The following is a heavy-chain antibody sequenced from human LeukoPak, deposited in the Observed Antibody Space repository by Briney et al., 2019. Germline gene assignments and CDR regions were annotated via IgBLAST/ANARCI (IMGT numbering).Heavy chain of an antibody. J-gene: IGHJ6*03. CDR2: FDPEDGET. Sequence: ASVKVSCKVSGYTLTELSMHWVRQAPGKGLEWMGGFDPEDGETIYAQKFQGRVTMTEDTSTDTAYMELSSLRSDDTAVYYCAREQANWGMGDLYYYYYMDVWGKGTTVTVSS. CDR3: AREQANWGMGDLYYYYYMDV. D-gene: IGHD1-26*01. V-gene: IGHV1-24*01. CDR1: GYTLTELS.